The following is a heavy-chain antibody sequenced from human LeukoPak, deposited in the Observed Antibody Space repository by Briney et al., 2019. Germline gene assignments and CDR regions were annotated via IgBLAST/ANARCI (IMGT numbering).Heavy chain of an antibody. CDR2: IIPILGIA. V-gene: IGHV1-69*04. Sequence: SVKVSCKASGGTFSSYTISWVRQAPGQGLEWMGRIIPILGIANYAQKFQGRVTITADKSTSTAYMELSSLRSEDTAVYYCARDEYYYDSSGALDYWGQGTLVTVSS. J-gene: IGHJ4*02. D-gene: IGHD3-22*01. CDR1: GGTFSSYT. CDR3: ARDEYYYDSSGALDY.